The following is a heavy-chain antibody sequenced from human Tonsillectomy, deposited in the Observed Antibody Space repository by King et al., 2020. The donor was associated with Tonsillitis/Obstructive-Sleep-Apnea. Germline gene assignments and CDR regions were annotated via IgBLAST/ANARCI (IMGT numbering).Heavy chain of an antibody. CDR1: GGSISSSSYY. V-gene: IGHV4-39*01. J-gene: IGHJ4*02. CDR2: TYYSGST. Sequence: LQLQESGPGLVKPSETLSLTCTVSGGSISSSSYYWGWIRQPPGKGLEWIGSTYYSGSTYYNPSLKSRVTISVDTSKNQFSLKLRSVTAADTAVYYCARPAKGGIVVALTIDYWGQGTLVTVSS. CDR3: ARPAKGGIVVALTIDY. D-gene: IGHD3-22*01.